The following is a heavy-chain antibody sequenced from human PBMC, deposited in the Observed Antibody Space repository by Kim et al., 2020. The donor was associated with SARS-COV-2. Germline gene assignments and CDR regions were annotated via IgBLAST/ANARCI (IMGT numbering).Heavy chain of an antibody. CDR1: GFTLSTYD. CDR3: TRVGNNGFDI. Sequence: GGSLRLSCAASGFTLSTYDMHWVRHSRGKGLEWVSAIGAAGDTYYPDSVRGRFTISRENAKNTLYLQMSSLRAGDTALYYCTRVGNNGFDIWGQGTMVTV. J-gene: IGHJ3*02. D-gene: IGHD7-27*01. V-gene: IGHV3-13*01. CDR2: IGAAGDT.